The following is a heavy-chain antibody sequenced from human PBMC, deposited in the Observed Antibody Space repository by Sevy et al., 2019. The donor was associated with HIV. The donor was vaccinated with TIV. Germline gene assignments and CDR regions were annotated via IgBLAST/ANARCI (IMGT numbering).Heavy chain of an antibody. V-gene: IGHV4-4*02. CDR3: AKMYSSSWYFDY. J-gene: IGHJ4*02. CDR2: IYHSGGT. CDR1: GGSISSSNW. Sequence: SETLSLTCAVSGGSISSSNWWIWVRQPPGKGLEWIGEIYHSGGTNYNPSLKSRVTISVDKSKNQFSLKLSSVTAADTAVYYCAKMYSSSWYFDYWGQGTLVTVSS. D-gene: IGHD6-13*01.